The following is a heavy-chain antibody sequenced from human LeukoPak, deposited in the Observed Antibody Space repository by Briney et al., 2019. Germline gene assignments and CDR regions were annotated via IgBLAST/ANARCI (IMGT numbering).Heavy chain of an antibody. CDR1: GFTVSGSY. Sequence: GRSLRLSCAASGFTVSGSYMSWVRQAPGKGLEWVSVIYSGGSTYYADSVKGRFTISRDNSKNTLYLQMNSLRAEDTAMYYCARDRLRNGMDVWGQGTTVTVSS. V-gene: IGHV3-53*01. CDR2: IYSGGST. CDR3: ARDRLRNGMDV. D-gene: IGHD4-17*01. J-gene: IGHJ6*02.